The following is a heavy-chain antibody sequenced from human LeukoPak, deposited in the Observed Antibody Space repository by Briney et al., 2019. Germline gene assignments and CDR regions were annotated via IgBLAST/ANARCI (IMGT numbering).Heavy chain of an antibody. J-gene: IGHJ6*02. Sequence: PGGSLRLSCAASGFTFSSYSMNWVLQAPGKGLEWVSSISSSSSYIYYADSVKGRSTISRDNSKNTLYLQMNSLRAEDTAVYYCANREEPMLWGVIMSHYGMDVWGQGTTVTVSS. CDR1: GFTFSSYS. V-gene: IGHV3-21*01. CDR3: ANREEPMLWGVIMSHYGMDV. CDR2: ISSSSSYI. D-gene: IGHD3-10*01.